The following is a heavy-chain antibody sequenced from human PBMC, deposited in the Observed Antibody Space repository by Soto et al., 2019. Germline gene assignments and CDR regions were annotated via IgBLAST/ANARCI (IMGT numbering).Heavy chain of an antibody. CDR3: ARSGYSDGTFDY. Sequence: EVQLVESGGGLIQPGGSLRLSCAASGFTVSSNYMSWVRQAPGKGLEWVAVIYSGGSTYYADPVTGRFTISRDNSKNMLFLQMNSLRAEDTAVYYCARSGYSDGTFDYWGQGTLVTVSS. V-gene: IGHV3-53*01. J-gene: IGHJ4*02. CDR1: GFTVSSNY. D-gene: IGHD5-18*01. CDR2: IYSGGST.